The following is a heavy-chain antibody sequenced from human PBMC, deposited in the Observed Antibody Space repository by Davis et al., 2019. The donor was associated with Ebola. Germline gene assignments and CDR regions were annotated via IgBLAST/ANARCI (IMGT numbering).Heavy chain of an antibody. CDR1: GFTFSSYG. V-gene: IGHV3-30*03. J-gene: IGHJ6*02. Sequence: GESLKISCAASGFTFSSYGMNWVRQTPGKGLEWVALISYDGSNTKYGDSVRGRFTVSRDNSKNTLYLQMNSLRAEDTAVYYCARADLGYSSGWYYYGMDVWGQGTTVTVSS. D-gene: IGHD6-19*01. CDR3: ARADLGYSSGWYYYGMDV. CDR2: ISYDGSNT.